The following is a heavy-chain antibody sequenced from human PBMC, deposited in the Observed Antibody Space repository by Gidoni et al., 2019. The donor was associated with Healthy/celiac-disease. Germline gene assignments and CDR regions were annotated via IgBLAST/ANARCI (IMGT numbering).Heavy chain of an antibody. CDR1: GGSISSGDYY. V-gene: IGHV4-30-4*01. D-gene: IGHD2-15*01. CDR3: ASLSYCSGGSCYPQGAFDI. CDR2: IYYSGST. J-gene: IGHJ3*02. Sequence: QVQLQESGPGLVKPSQTLSLTCTVSGGSISSGDYYWSWIRQPPGKGLEWIGYIYYSGSTYYNPSLTSRVTISVDTSKNQFSLKLSSVTAADTAVYYCASLSYCSGGSCYPQGAFDIWGQGTMVTVSS.